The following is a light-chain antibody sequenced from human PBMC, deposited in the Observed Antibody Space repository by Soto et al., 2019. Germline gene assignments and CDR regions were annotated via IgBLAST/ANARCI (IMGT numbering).Light chain of an antibody. V-gene: IGKV1-39*01. CDR3: QQTYSTPYT. Sequence: DIQMTQSPSSLSASVGDRVIITCRASQSIATYLNWYQQKPGKAPKLLIYAASSLQGGVPSRFSGSGSGTDFTLTISSLQPEDFATYYCQQTYSTPYTFGQGTKLEI. CDR2: AAS. CDR1: QSIATY. J-gene: IGKJ2*01.